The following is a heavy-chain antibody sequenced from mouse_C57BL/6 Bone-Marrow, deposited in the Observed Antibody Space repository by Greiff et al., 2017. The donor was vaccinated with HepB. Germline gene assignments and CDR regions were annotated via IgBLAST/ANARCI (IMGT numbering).Heavy chain of an antibody. Sequence: EVKLMESGGGLVQPGGSLSLSCAASGFTFTDYYMSWVRQPPGKALEWLGFIRNKANGYTTEYSASVKGRFTISRDNSQSILYLQMNALRAEDSATYYCARFGSGYTLGFDYWGQGTTLTVSS. J-gene: IGHJ2*01. CDR3: ARFGSGYTLGFDY. V-gene: IGHV7-3*01. CDR2: IRNKANGYTT. CDR1: GFTFTDYY. D-gene: IGHD2-2*01.